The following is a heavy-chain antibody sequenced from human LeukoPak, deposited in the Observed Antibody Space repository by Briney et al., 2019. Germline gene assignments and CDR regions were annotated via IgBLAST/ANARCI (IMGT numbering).Heavy chain of an antibody. Sequence: SETLSLTCTVSGDSISGSYWTWVRQPPGQGLEWIGQIHYSGRADYNPSLKRRITISVDTSKDQMSLTLTSVTAADTAIYYCVKFGVDYDMGVWGQGTTVTVSS. V-gene: IGHV4-59*01. D-gene: IGHD3-16*01. CDR3: VKFGVDYDMGV. CDR1: GDSISGSY. J-gene: IGHJ6*02. CDR2: IHYSGRA.